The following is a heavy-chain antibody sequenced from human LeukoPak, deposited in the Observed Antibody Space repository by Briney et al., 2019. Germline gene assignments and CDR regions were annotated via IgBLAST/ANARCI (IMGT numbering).Heavy chain of an antibody. J-gene: IGHJ4*02. CDR1: GGTLSSYA. Sequence: SVKVSCKASGGTLSSYAISWVRQAPGQGLEWMGRIIPIFGTANYAQKFQGRVTITADKSTSIAYMELSSLRSEDTAVYYCARDRPVTTGGGFDYWGQGTLVTVSS. CDR2: IIPIFGTA. V-gene: IGHV1-69*06. CDR3: ARDRPVTTGGGFDY. D-gene: IGHD4-17*01.